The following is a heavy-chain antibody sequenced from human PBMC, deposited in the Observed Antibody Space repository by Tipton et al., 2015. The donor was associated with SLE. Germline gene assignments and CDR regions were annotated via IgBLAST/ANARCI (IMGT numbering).Heavy chain of an antibody. D-gene: IGHD4-17*01. CDR1: GGSISSHY. CDR3: ARDYGDYESVDY. CDR2: IYYSGST. Sequence: TLSLTCTVSGGSISSHYWSWIRQPPGKGLEWIGYIYYSGSTNYNPSLKSRVTISVDTSKNQFSLKLSSVTAADTAVYYCARDYGDYESVDYWGQGTLVTVSS. J-gene: IGHJ4*02. V-gene: IGHV4-59*11.